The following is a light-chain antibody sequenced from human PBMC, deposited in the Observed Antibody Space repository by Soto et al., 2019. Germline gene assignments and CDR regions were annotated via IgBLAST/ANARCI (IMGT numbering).Light chain of an antibody. J-gene: IGKJ4*01. Sequence: DIVMTQTPLSLPVTPGEPASISCRSSQSPLDSDDGNTYLDWYLQKPGQSPQLLIYTLSYRAYGVPDRFSGSGSGTDFTLKISRVEAEDVGVYYCMQRIEFPWTFGGGTKVEMK. CDR2: TLS. CDR1: QSPLDSDDGNTY. CDR3: MQRIEFPWT. V-gene: IGKV2-40*01.